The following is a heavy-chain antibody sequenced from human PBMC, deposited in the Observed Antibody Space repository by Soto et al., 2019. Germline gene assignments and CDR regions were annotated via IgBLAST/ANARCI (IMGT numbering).Heavy chain of an antibody. CDR2: TNNNGGRT. CDR1: GFTFSSYA. CDR3: AKLGAGGPMDYYGSADS. Sequence: EVQLLESGGGLVKPGGSLRLSCAASGFTFSSYAMTWVRQAPGKGLEWVSVTNNNGGRTHYADSVKGRFTLSRDNSRNTLYLQMNSLRVEDTAVYYCAKLGAGGPMDYYGSADSWGQGTLVTVSS. V-gene: IGHV3-23*01. J-gene: IGHJ4*02. D-gene: IGHD3-10*01.